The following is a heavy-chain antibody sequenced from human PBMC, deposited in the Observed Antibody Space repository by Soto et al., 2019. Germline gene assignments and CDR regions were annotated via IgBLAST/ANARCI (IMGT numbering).Heavy chain of an antibody. CDR2: ISAYNGNT. CDR1: GYTFTSYG. D-gene: IGHD3-3*01. Sequence: ASVKVSCKASGYTFTSYGISWVRQAPGQGLEWMGWISAYNGNTNYAQKLQGRVTMTTDTSTSTAYMELRSLRSDDTAVYYCARSSWDFTIVVVVKPYYYCDMEGWGQATRISVS. CDR3: ARSSWDFTIVVVVKPYYYCDMEG. V-gene: IGHV1-18*04. J-gene: IGHJ6*01.